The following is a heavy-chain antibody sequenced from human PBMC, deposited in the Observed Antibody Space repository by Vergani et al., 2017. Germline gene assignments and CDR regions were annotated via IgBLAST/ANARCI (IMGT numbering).Heavy chain of an antibody. V-gene: IGHV1-58*01. J-gene: IGHJ4*02. Sequence: HMQLVQSGPEVKKPGTSVKVSCKASGFTFTSSAVQWVRQARGQRLEWIGWIVVGSGNTNYAQKFQERVTITRDMSTSTAYMELSSLRSEDTAVYYCAGRRGYSYGFSSLREYFDYWGQGTLVTVSS. CDR3: AGRRGYSYGFSSLREYFDY. D-gene: IGHD5-18*01. CDR1: GFTFTSSA. CDR2: IVVGSGNT.